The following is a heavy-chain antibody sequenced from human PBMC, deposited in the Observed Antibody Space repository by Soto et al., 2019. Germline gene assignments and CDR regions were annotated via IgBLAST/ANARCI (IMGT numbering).Heavy chain of an antibody. Sequence: QVQLVQSGAEVKKPGASVKVSCKASGYTFTSYAIHWVRQAPGQRLEWMAWINAGNGNTRYSRKFQDRVTLTRDTSPSTAYMDLSSLTSEATALYYCARGGDGALIVDWGQGTLVTVSS. CDR3: ARGGDGALIVD. D-gene: IGHD1-26*01. V-gene: IGHV1-3*01. CDR2: INAGNGNT. J-gene: IGHJ4*02. CDR1: GYTFTSYA.